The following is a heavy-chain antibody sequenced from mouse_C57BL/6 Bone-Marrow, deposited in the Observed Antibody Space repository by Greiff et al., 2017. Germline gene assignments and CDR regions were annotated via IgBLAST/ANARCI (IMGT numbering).Heavy chain of an antibody. Sequence: EVKVVESGGGLVKPGGSLKLSCAASGFTFSSYTMSWVRQTPEKRLQWVAAISGGGGNTYYPDSVKGRFTISRDNDKNILYLQMSSLRSEDTALXYCSRQSTAVLATKEFDDGGTGTPVTVSS. J-gene: IGHJ1*03. CDR2: ISGGGGNT. V-gene: IGHV5-9*01. CDR3: SRQSTAVLATKEFDD. D-gene: IGHD1-1*01. CDR1: GFTFSSYT.